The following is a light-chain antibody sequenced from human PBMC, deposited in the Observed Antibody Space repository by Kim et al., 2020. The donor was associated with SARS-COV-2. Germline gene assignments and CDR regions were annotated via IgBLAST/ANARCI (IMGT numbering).Light chain of an antibody. V-gene: IGKV1-17*01. CDR2: GAS. Sequence: ASVGDRGTVTCRASQDIRNDLGWYQQSPGRAPKRLIYGASSLQSGVPSRFSGSGSGTEVTLTISSLQPEDFATYFCLQHNTYPITFGQGTRLEIK. CDR1: QDIRND. CDR3: LQHNTYPIT. J-gene: IGKJ5*01.